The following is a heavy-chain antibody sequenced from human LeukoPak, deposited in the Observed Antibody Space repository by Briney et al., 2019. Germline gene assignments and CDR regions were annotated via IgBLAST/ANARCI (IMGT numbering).Heavy chain of an antibody. CDR2: IYYTGST. J-gene: IGHJ4*02. V-gene: IGHV4-59*08. CDR3: ARAEIVGASDY. Sequence: SGTLSLTCTVSGGSISSYYWSWIRQPPGKGLEWIGYIYYTGSTNYNPSLKSRVTISVDTSKNQFSLKLSSVTAADTAVYYCARAEIVGASDYWGQGTLVTVSS. D-gene: IGHD1-26*01. CDR1: GGSISSYY.